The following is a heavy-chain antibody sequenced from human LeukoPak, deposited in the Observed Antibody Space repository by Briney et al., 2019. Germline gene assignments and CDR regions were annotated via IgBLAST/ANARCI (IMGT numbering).Heavy chain of an antibody. V-gene: IGHV1-24*01. CDR3: ATGRYSSNYYYYGMDV. D-gene: IGHD6-13*01. CDR2: FDPEDGET. CDR1: GYTLTELS. Sequence: VASVKVSFKVSGYTLTELSMHWVRQAPGKGLEWMGGFDPEDGETIYAQKFQGRVTMTEDTSTDTAYMELSSLRSEDTAVYYCATGRYSSNYYYYGMDVWGQGTTVTVSS. J-gene: IGHJ6*02.